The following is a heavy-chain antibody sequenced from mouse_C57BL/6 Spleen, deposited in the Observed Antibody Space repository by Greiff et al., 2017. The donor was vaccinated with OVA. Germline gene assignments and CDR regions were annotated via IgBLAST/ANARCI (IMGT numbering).Heavy chain of an antibody. CDR1: GYTFTSYT. V-gene: IGHV1-4*01. CDR2: INPSSGYT. Sequence: VQGVESGAELARPGASVKMSCKASGYTFTSYTMHWVKQRPGQGLEWIGYINPSSGYTKYNQKFKDKATLTADKSSSTAYMQLSSLTSEDSAVYYCARNGYGYAFDYWGQGTTLTVSS. CDR3: ARNGYGYAFDY. D-gene: IGHD2-2*01. J-gene: IGHJ2*01.